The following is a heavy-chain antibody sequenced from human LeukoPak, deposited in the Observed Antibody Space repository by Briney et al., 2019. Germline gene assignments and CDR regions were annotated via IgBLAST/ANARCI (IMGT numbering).Heavy chain of an antibody. CDR2: INPNSGGT. CDR1: GYTFTGYY. V-gene: IGHV1-2*02. D-gene: IGHD3-3*01. J-gene: IGHJ4*02. CDR3: ARVGFWSGYYLDY. Sequence: GASVKVSCKASGYTFTGYYMHWVRQAPGQGLEWMGWINPNSGGTNYAQKFQGRVTMTRDTSISTAYMELSRLRSDDTAVYYCARVGFWSGYYLDYWGQGTLVTVSS.